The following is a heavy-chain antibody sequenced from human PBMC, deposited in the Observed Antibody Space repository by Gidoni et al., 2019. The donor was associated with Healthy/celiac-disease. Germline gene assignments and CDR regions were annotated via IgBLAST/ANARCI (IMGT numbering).Heavy chain of an antibody. D-gene: IGHD2-2*01. CDR2: IYYSGST. Sequence: QVQLQESGPGLVKPSEPLSLTCTVSGGSISSYYWSWIRQPPGKGLEWIGYIYYSGSTNYNPSLKSRVTISVDTSKNQFSLKLSSVTAADTAVYYCASLSGSSTRWDFDYWGQGTLVTVSS. CDR1: GGSISSYY. J-gene: IGHJ4*02. CDR3: ASLSGSSTRWDFDY. V-gene: IGHV4-59*01.